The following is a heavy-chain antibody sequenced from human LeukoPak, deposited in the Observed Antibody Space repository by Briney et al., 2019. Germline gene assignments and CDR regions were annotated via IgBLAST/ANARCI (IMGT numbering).Heavy chain of an antibody. Sequence: GGSLRLSCAASGFTFTNAWMNWVRQAPGKGLEWVGRIATYDNGGATEYAAPVKGRFTISTDDSENMLYLQMNSLKSEDTGVYYCAPYPRIVVRDWGQGTLVTVSS. CDR3: APYPRIVVRD. D-gene: IGHD3-22*01. V-gene: IGHV3-15*04. CDR2: IATYDNGGAT. J-gene: IGHJ4*02. CDR1: GFTFTNAW.